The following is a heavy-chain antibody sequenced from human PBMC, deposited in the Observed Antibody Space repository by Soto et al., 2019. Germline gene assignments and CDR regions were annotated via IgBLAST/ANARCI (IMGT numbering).Heavy chain of an antibody. CDR2: IKEDGSEK. Sequence: EVQLVESGGGLVQPGGSLRLSCAASGFTFRSYWINWVRKAPGKGLEWVASIKEDGSEKYYVDSVRGRFTISRDNAKNSLYLQMESLRPEDTAVYDCVRDPSKYYCLDVWCQGTTVTVSS. CDR3: VRDPSKYYCLDV. V-gene: IGHV3-7*05. J-gene: IGHJ6*02. CDR1: GFTFRSYW.